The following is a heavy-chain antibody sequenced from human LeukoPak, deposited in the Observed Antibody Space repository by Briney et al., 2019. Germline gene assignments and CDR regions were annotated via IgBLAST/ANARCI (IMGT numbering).Heavy chain of an antibody. CDR2: INPSGGST. D-gene: IGHD1-1*01. CDR1: GYTFTSYY. CDR3: ARDFLERRFYYYYMDV. V-gene: IGHV1-46*01. J-gene: IGHJ6*03. Sequence: ASVKVSCKASGYTFTSYYMHWVRQAPGQGLEWMGIINPSGGSTSYAQKFQGRVTMTRDTSTSTVYMELSSLRSEDTAVYYCARDFLERRFYYYYMDVWGKGTTVTVSS.